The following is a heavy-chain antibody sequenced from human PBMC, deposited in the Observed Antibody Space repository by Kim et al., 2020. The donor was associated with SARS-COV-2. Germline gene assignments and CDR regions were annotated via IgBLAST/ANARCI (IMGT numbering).Heavy chain of an antibody. V-gene: IGHV4-34*01. CDR2: INHSGST. Sequence: SETLSLTCAVYGGSFSGYYWSWIRQPPGKGLEWIGEINHSGSTNYNPSLKSRVTISVDTSKNQFSLKLSSVTAAAAAVYYCASSTGGEELFEPTVAEADAFDIWGQGTMVTVSS. CDR3: ASSTGGEELFEPTVAEADAFDI. CDR1: GGSFSGYY. J-gene: IGHJ3*02. D-gene: IGHD4-17*01.